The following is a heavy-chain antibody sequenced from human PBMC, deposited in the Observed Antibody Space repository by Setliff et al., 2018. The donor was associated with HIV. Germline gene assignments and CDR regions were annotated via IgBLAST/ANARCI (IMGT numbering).Heavy chain of an antibody. D-gene: IGHD3-22*01. J-gene: IGHJ4*02. Sequence: SETLSLTCAVSGGSISSSNWWSWVRQPPGKGPEWIGEIYHSGITNYNPSLKSRVTISVDKSKNQFSLKLSSVTAADTAVYYCATTPTLDSSGQAFDYWGQGTLVTVS. CDR1: GGSISSSNW. V-gene: IGHV4-4*02. CDR3: ATTPTLDSSGQAFDY. CDR2: IYHSGIT.